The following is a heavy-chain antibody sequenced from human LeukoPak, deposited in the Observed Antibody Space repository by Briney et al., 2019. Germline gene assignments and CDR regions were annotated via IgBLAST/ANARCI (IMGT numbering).Heavy chain of an antibody. CDR1: GGSISSYY. CDR3: ARRPGIAAAGPFDY. V-gene: IGHV4-4*07. CDR2: IYTSGST. J-gene: IGHJ4*02. Sequence: SETLSLTCTVSGGSISSYYWSWIRQPAGKGLEWIGRIYTSGSTNYNPSLKSRVTMSVDTSKNQFSLKLSSVTAADTAVYYCARRPGIAAAGPFDYWGQGTLVTVSS. D-gene: IGHD6-13*01.